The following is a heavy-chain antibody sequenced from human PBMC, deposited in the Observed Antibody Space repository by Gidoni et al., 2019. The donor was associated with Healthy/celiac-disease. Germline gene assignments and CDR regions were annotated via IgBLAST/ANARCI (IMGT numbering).Heavy chain of an antibody. D-gene: IGHD5-12*01. CDR3: ASRDGYNANFDY. J-gene: IGHJ4*02. Sequence: HVQLGQAGAEGTKPGSSVKVSRRASGGTFSSYAISWVRQAPGQGLEWMGGSIPSFGTANYAQKFQGRVTITADESTSTAYMELSSLRAEDTAVYYCASRDGYNANFDYWGQGTLVTVSS. CDR2: SIPSFGTA. CDR1: GGTFSSYA. V-gene: IGHV1-69*01.